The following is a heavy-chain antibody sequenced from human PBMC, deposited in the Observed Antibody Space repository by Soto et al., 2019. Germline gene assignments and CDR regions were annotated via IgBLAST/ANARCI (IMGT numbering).Heavy chain of an antibody. D-gene: IGHD5-12*01. CDR1: GGSISSGDYY. CDR3: ARWLGYGPHFDY. Sequence: SETLSLTCTVSGGSISSGDYYWSWIRQPPGKGLEWIGYIYYSGSTYYNPSLKSRVTISADTSKNQFSLKLSSVTAADTAVYYCARWLGYGPHFDYWGQGTLVTVS. V-gene: IGHV4-30-4*01. CDR2: IYYSGST. J-gene: IGHJ4*02.